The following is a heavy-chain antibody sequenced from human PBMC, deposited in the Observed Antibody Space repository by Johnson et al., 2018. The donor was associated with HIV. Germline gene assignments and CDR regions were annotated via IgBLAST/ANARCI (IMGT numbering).Heavy chain of an antibody. D-gene: IGHD2-15*01. CDR2: INSDGSST. Sequence: VQLVESGGALVQPGGSLRLSCAASGFTFSSYWMHWVRQAPGKGLVWVSRINSDGSSTNYADSVKGRFTISREKSKNTLYVQMNSLRVEDTAVYYCARDLGRPDAFDVWGQGTMVTVSS. CDR3: ARDLGRPDAFDV. CDR1: GFTFSSYW. J-gene: IGHJ3*01. V-gene: IGHV3-74*01.